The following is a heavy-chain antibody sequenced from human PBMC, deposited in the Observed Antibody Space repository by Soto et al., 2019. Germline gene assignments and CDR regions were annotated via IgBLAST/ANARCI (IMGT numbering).Heavy chain of an antibody. D-gene: IGHD3-9*01. CDR3: VRDRYDILTGPSGMDV. CDR2: IYSGGST. J-gene: IGHJ6*02. V-gene: IGHV3-53*01. Sequence: PGGSLRLSCAASGFTVSSNYMSWVRQAPGKGLEWVSVIYSGGSTYYADSVEGRFTISRDNSKNTLYLQMNSLRAEDTAVYYCVRDRYDILTGPSGMDVWGQGTTVTVSS. CDR1: GFTVSSNY.